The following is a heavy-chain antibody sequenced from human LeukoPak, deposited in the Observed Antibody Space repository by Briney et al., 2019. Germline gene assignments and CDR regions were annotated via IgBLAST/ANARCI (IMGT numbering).Heavy chain of an antibody. J-gene: IGHJ3*02. CDR3: ATLPRGPIYDSSVGHAFDI. CDR1: GFTFDDYA. CDR2: ISWNSGSI. V-gene: IGHV3-9*01. D-gene: IGHD3-22*01. Sequence: GGSLRLSCAASGFTFDDYAMHWVRQAPGKGLEWVSGISWNSGSIGYADSVKGRFTISRDNAKNSLYLQMNSLRAEDTALYYCATLPRGPIYDSSVGHAFDIWGQGTMVTVSS.